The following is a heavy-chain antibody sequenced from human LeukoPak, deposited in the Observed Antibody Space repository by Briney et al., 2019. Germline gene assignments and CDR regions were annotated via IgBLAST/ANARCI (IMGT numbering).Heavy chain of an antibody. CDR2: ISNSGYTK. J-gene: IGHJ4*02. CDR3: ARTGYFGANGFDY. Sequence: GGSLRLSCAASGFTFSDSYMTWIRQAAGKGLEWVSYISNSGYTKYYADSVKGRFTISRDNTKNSVHLQMNSLRAEDTALYYCARTGYFGANGFDYWGQGTLVSVSS. CDR1: GFTFSDSY. D-gene: IGHD4/OR15-4a*01. V-gene: IGHV3-11*01.